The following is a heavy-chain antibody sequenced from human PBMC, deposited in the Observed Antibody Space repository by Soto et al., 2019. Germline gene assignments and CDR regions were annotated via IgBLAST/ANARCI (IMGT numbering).Heavy chain of an antibody. V-gene: IGHV3-23*01. D-gene: IGHD3-10*01. CDR3: TRDAISMVRGIDNWFDP. J-gene: IGHJ5*02. CDR2: ISGNGIST. CDR1: GFTFNNYA. Sequence: GGSLRLSCAASGFTFNNYAMSWVRQAPGKGLEWVSAISGNGISTYYADSVRGRFTISRDNSENTLFLQMNRPRADDTAVYYCTRDAISMVRGIDNWFDPWGQGTLVTVAS.